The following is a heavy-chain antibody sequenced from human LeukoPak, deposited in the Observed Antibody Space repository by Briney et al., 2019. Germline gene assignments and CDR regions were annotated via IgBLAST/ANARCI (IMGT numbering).Heavy chain of an antibody. CDR1: GYSLSSCYY. Sequence: PSETLSLTCTVSGYSLSSCYYWGWIRQPPGKGLEWIGCIYHNGSTYYNPSLESRVTISVDTSKNQSSLKLSSVTAADTAVYYCARVTTVDTPAFDIWGQGTMVTVSS. V-gene: IGHV4-38-2*02. CDR2: IYHNGST. D-gene: IGHD4-17*01. J-gene: IGHJ3*02. CDR3: ARVTTVDTPAFDI.